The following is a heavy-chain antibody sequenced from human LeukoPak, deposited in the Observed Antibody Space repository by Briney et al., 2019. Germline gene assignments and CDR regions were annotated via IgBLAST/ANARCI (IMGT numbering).Heavy chain of an antibody. Sequence: SETLSLTCTVSGGSISSSSYYWGWIRQPQGKGLEWIGSIYYRGSIYYNAALKSRVSISVDTSKNQFSLKLSSVTAADTAVYYCARQGCSSPTCYLFALYAFDIWGQGTMVTVSS. D-gene: IGHD2-2*01. V-gene: IGHV4-39*01. J-gene: IGHJ3*02. CDR3: ARQGCSSPTCYLFALYAFDI. CDR1: GGSISSSSYY. CDR2: IYYRGSI.